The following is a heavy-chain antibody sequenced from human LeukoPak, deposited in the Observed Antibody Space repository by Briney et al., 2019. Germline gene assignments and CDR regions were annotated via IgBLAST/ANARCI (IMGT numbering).Heavy chain of an antibody. CDR2: INPNSGGT. D-gene: IGHD6-19*01. CDR3: ARCPSWLVPYFDY. Sequence: ASVKVSCKASGYTFTGYYMHWVRRAPGQGLEWMGWINPNSGGTNYAQKFQGRVTMTRDTSISTAYMELSRLRSDDTAVYYCARCPSWLVPYFDYWGQGTLVTVSS. CDR1: GYTFTGYY. V-gene: IGHV1-2*02. J-gene: IGHJ4*02.